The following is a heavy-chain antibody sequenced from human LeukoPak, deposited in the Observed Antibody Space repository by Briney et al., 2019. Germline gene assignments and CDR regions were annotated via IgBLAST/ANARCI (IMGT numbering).Heavy chain of an antibody. D-gene: IGHD6-13*01. V-gene: IGHV3-30-3*01. CDR2: TSDDASNR. CDR3: AREKEQQLLYYSMDV. J-gene: IGHJ6*03. CDR1: GFTFNDYA. Sequence: GGSLRLSCAASGFTFNDYAMNWVRQAPGKGLEWVAVTSDDASNREYADSVRGRFTISRDNSKNTLYLQMNSLRAEDTAVYFCAREKEQQLLYYSMDVWGKGTTVTVSS.